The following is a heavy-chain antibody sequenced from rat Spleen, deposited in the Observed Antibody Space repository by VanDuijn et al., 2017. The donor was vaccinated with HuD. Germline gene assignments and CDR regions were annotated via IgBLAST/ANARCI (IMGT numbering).Heavy chain of an antibody. V-gene: IGHV5-58*01. CDR1: GFTFSSYW. CDR2: ISTGGGNT. CDR3: ASLTTEGNWFAY. J-gene: IGHJ3*01. Sequence: EVQLVETGGGLVQPGRSLKLSCVASGFTFSSYWMYWIRQAPGKGLEWVASISTGGGNTYYRDSVKGRFTISRDNAKSTLYLQMDSLRSEDTATYYCASLTTEGNWFAYWGQGTLVTVSS. D-gene: IGHD1-11*01.